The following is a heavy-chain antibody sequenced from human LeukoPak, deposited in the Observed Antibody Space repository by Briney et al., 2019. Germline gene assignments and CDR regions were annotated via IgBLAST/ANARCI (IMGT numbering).Heavy chain of an antibody. CDR3: AKGSGPSVPPDY. CDR1: GFTFSSYA. V-gene: IGHV3-23*01. D-gene: IGHD3-3*01. CDR2: ISGSGGST. J-gene: IGHJ4*02. Sequence: GGSLRLSCAASGFTFSSYAMSWVRQAPGKGLEWVSAISGSGGSTYYADSVKGRFTISRDNSKNTLYLQMDSLRAEDTAVYCCAKGSGPSVPPDYWGQGTLVTVSS.